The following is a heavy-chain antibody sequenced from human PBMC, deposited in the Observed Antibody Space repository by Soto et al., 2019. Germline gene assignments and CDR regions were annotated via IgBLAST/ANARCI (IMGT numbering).Heavy chain of an antibody. CDR2: ISAYNGNT. Sequence: QVXLVQSGAEVKKPGASVKVSCKASGYTFTSYGISWVRQAPGQGLEWMGWISAYNGNTNYAQKLXXXXXXTTXTXXXXXXXXXXXXXXXXTXXXYXARGAKFQXDFDYWGQGTLVTVXS. V-gene: IGHV1-18*01. J-gene: IGHJ4*02. CDR1: GYTFTSYG. CDR3: ARGAKFQXDFDY.